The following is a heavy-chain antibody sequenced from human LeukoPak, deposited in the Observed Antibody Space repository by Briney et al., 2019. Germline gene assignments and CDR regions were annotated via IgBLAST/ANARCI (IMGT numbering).Heavy chain of an antibody. V-gene: IGHV3-23*01. D-gene: IGHD6-19*01. CDR1: GFTFTELG. CDR3: AKAVTLQSVAGGIDY. J-gene: IGHJ4*02. Sequence: PGGSLRLSCAASGFTFTELGMSSGPQAPGKGLEWVSAIGGGATTYYADYVKGRFTISRDNSKNTLYLQMNSLRAEDTAIYYCAKAVTLQSVAGGIDYWGQGTLVTVSS. CDR2: IGGGATT.